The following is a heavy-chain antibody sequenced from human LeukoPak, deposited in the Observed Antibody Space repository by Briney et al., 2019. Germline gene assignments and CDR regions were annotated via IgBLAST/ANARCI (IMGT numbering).Heavy chain of an antibody. D-gene: IGHD3-10*01. V-gene: IGHV3-23*01. CDR3: AKGGYGSGSYYRDPIDY. CDR2: ISGSGGST. J-gene: IGHJ4*02. CDR1: GFTFSSYA. Sequence: GGSLRLSCAASGFTFSSYAMSWVRQAPGKGLEWVSAISGSGGSTYYADSVKGRFTISRDNSKNTLYLQMNSLRAEDTAVYYCAKGGYGSGSYYRDPIDYWGQGTLVTVSS.